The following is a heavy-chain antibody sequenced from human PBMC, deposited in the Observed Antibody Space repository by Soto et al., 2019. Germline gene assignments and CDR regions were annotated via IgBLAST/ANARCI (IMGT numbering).Heavy chain of an antibody. CDR3: ARYSSSWYYFDY. D-gene: IGHD6-13*01. CDR1: GFSLSDYC. V-gene: IGHV3-11*01. J-gene: IGHJ4*02. Sequence: VGSLRLSCAASGFSLSDYCMHWVRQVPGKGLLWVSRISSSGSSIYYADPVKGRFTISRDNAKNSLYLQMNSLRAEDTAVYYCARYSSSWYYFDYWGQGTLVTVSS. CDR2: ISSSGSSI.